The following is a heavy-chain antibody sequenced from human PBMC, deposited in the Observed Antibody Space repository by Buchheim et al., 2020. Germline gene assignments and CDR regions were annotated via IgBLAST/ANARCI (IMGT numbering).Heavy chain of an antibody. CDR2: IKSDGSEK. J-gene: IGHJ5*02. Sequence: QLVESGGGLVQPGGSLRLSCAASGFTFSNYWMSWVRQAPGKGLEWVANIKSDGSEKYYVDSVKGRVTISRDNAKKQLYLQMNSLRDEDTAVYYCARGGKIAVTTAASWGRGTL. CDR3: ARGGKIAVTTAAS. CDR1: GFTFSNYW. D-gene: IGHD6-19*01. V-gene: IGHV3-7*03.